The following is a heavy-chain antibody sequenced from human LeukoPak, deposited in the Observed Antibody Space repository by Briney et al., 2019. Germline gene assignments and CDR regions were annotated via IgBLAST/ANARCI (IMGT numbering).Heavy chain of an antibody. Sequence: SETLSLTCAVYGGSFSGYYWSWIRQPPGKGLEWIGEINHSGSTNYNPSLKSRVTISVDTSKNQFSLKLSSVTAADTAVYYCARECFDWLLFGRGSFRVLDYWGQGTLVTVSS. V-gene: IGHV4-34*01. D-gene: IGHD3-9*01. CDR3: ARECFDWLLFGRGSFRVLDY. J-gene: IGHJ4*02. CDR1: GGSFSGYY. CDR2: INHSGST.